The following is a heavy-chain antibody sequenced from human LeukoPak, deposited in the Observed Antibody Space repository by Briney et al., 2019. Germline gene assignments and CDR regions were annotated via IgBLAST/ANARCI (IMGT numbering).Heavy chain of an antibody. CDR3: AKDDYGDYVYYYMDV. J-gene: IGHJ6*03. CDR1: EFTFSNNW. CDR2: IKEDGSIK. V-gene: IGHV3-7*03. Sequence: GGSLRLSCAASEFTFSNNWMSWVRQAPGKGPEWVASIKEDGSIKYYVDSVKGRFTISRDNAKNSLYLQMNSLRAEDTAVYYCAKDDYGDYVYYYMDVWGKGTTVTVSS. D-gene: IGHD4-17*01.